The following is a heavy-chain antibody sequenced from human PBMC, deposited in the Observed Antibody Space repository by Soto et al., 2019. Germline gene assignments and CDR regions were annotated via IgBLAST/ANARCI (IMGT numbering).Heavy chain of an antibody. V-gene: IGHV3-23*01. CDR1: GFIFSDYS. D-gene: IGHD2-2*01. CDR3: AKGRRYCSSTSCPFDY. J-gene: IGHJ4*02. CDR2: ISGSGGTT. Sequence: PGGSLRLSCAASGFIFSDYSMSWVRQAPGKGLVWVSSISGSGGTTYYADYVKGRFTIPRDNSKNTLYLQMNSLRAEDTAVYYCAKGRRYCSSTSCPFDYWGQGTLVTVSS.